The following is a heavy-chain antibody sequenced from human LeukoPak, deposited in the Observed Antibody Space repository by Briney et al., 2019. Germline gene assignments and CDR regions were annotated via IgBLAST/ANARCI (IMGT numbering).Heavy chain of an antibody. CDR3: ARDRGPYDSSGYLGY. Sequence: SETLSLTCTVSGGSISSYYWSWIRQPPGRGLEWIGYIYYSGSTNYNPSLKSRVTISVDTSKNQFPLKLSSVTAADTAVYYCARDRGPYDSSGYLGYWGQGTLVTVSS. CDR1: GGSISSYY. J-gene: IGHJ4*02. V-gene: IGHV4-59*01. CDR2: IYYSGST. D-gene: IGHD3-22*01.